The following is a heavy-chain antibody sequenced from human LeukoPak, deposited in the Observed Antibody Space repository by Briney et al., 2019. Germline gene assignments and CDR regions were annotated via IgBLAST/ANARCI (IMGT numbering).Heavy chain of an antibody. CDR1: GFTFSSYS. CDR2: ISSSSSYI. Sequence: PGRSLRLSCAASGFTFSSYSMNWVRQAPGKGLEWVSYISSSSSYIYYADSVKGRFTISRDNAKNSLYLQMNSLRAEDTAVYYCGRVDPGAEEQIAYFDYWGQGTLVTVSS. CDR3: GRVDPGAEEQIAYFDY. J-gene: IGHJ4*02. D-gene: IGHD2-21*01. V-gene: IGHV3-21*01.